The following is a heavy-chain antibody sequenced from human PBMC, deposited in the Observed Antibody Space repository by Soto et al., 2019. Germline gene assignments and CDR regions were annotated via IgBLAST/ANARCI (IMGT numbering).Heavy chain of an antibody. Sequence: EVQLVASGGDLVKPGGSLRLACAGSGFSFRNSWMSWVRQAPGKGPEWIGRIKSESVGGTTDYAAPVKGRFTVSRDDSKNTVYLHMSSLKIEDTAVYYCPGDWLHPWGQGTLVTVSS. J-gene: IGHJ5*02. CDR3: PGDWLHP. CDR1: GFSFRNSW. V-gene: IGHV3-15*05. CDR2: IKSESVGGTT.